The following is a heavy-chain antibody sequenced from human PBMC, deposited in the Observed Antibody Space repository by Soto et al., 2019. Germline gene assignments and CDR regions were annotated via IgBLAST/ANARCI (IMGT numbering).Heavy chain of an antibody. CDR3: AKVDYYDSSGYPSYYYYYGMDV. J-gene: IGHJ6*02. CDR2: ISGSGGST. CDR1: GFTFSSYA. D-gene: IGHD3-22*01. V-gene: IGHV3-23*01. Sequence: GGSRRLSCAASGFTFSSYAMSWVRQAPGKGLEWVSAISGSGGSTYYADSVKGRFTISRDNSKNTLYLQMNSPRAEDTAVYYCAKVDYYDSSGYPSYYYYYGMDVWGQGTTVTVSS.